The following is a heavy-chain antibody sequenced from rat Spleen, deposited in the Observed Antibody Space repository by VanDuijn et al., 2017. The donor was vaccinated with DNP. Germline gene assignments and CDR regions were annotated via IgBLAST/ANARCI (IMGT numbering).Heavy chain of an antibody. CDR2: IKAKSNNYAT. CDR1: GFTFSTAW. J-gene: IGHJ4*01. D-gene: IGHD1-11*01. Sequence: EVQVLESGGGLVQPGNSLKLSCATSGFTFSTAWMYWYRQFPEKRLEWVARIKAKSNNYATDYTESVKGRFTISRDDSKSSIYLQMNNLKEEDTAIYYCAFEYYGGYSAGVMDAWGQGASVTVSS. V-gene: IGHV6-6*01. CDR3: AFEYYGGYSAGVMDA.